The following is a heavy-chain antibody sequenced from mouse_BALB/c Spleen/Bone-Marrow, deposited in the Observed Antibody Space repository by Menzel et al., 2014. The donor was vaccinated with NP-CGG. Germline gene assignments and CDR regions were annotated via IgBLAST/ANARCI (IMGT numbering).Heavy chain of an antibody. D-gene: IGHD1-1*02. CDR1: GYTFTDYV. V-gene: IGHV1-77*01. J-gene: IGHJ4*01. CDR2: IDPGRGSS. CDR3: ARDGSFAAMDY. Sequence: VKLVESGPELVKPGASVKMSCKASGYTFTDYVISWVKQRTGRGLEWIGEIDPGRGSSFYNEKFKAKATLTADKSANTAYMQLSSLTSEDSAVYFCARDGSFAAMDYWGQGTSLTVSS.